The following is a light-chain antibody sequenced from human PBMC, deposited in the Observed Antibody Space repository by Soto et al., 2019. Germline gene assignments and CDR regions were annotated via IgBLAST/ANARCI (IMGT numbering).Light chain of an antibody. CDR2: GAS. CDR1: QSVSSN. V-gene: IGKV3-15*01. Sequence: EIVMTQSPATLSLSPGERATLSCRASQSVSSNLAWYQQKPGQAPRLLIYGASTRATDIPARFSGSGSGTEFTLTISSLQSEDFAVYYCQQYNYWPPITFGQGTRLEIK. CDR3: QQYNYWPPIT. J-gene: IGKJ5*01.